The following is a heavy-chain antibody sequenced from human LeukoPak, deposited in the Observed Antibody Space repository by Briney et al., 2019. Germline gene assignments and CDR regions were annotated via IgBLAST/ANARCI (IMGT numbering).Heavy chain of an antibody. V-gene: IGHV3-7*01. CDR3: AGSGWQVNLDH. CDR2: IKQDGREK. J-gene: IGHJ4*02. CDR1: GSTFSTFW. D-gene: IGHD6-19*01. Sequence: GGSLRLSCAASGSTFSTFWMTWVRQPPRKGLEWVATIKQDGREKHYVDSVKGRFTSSRDNATNSLYLQMSSLRAEDTAVYYCAGSGWQVNLDHWGQGTLVTVSS.